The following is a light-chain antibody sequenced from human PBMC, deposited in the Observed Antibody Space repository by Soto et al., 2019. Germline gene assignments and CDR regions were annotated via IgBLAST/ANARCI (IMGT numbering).Light chain of an antibody. V-gene: IGLV2-14*03. CDR1: SSDVGAYNY. Sequence: QSALTQPASVSGSPGQSITIPCTGTSSDVGAYNYVSWYHHHPGKAPQLIIDDVNNRPSGVSNRFSGSKSGSTASLTISGLQAEDEADYYCFSYTTSGRYVFGTGTKVTVL. CDR2: DVN. J-gene: IGLJ1*01. CDR3: FSYTTSGRYV.